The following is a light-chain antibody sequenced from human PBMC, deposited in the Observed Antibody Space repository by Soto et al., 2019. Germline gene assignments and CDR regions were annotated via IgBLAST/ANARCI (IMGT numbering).Light chain of an antibody. CDR1: QSVSSSY. Sequence: EIVLTQSPGTLSLSPGERATLSCRASQSVSSSYLAWYQQKPGQAPRLLIYGASSRATGIPDRFSGSGSGTDFTLTISRLEPEDLAVYYCLQYGSSPLAFGPGTKVDIK. CDR2: GAS. V-gene: IGKV3-20*01. CDR3: LQYGSSPLA. J-gene: IGKJ3*01.